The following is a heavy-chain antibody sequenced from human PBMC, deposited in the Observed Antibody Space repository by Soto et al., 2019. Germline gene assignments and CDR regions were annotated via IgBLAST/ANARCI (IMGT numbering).Heavy chain of an antibody. D-gene: IGHD1-1*01. CDR1: GFSFSTYC. CDR3: ARGGNWFDP. Sequence: EVQLVESGGGLVQPGGSLRLSCAASGFSFSTYCMAWVRQAPGKGLEWVANIDQGGGAKYYVDSVRGRFTISRDNAKNSLYLQMNSLRAEDTAFYYCARGGNWFDPWGHGTLVAVSS. V-gene: IGHV3-7*05. J-gene: IGHJ5*02. CDR2: IDQGGGAK.